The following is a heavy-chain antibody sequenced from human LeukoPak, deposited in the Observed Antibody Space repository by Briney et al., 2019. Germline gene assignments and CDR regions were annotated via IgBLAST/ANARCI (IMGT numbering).Heavy chain of an antibody. Sequence: SETLSLTCAVSGGSISSSNWWSWVRQPPGKGLEWIGEIYHSGSTNYNPSLKSRVTISVDTSKNQFSLKLSSVTAADTAVYYCARGTIVVVPYYFDYWGQGTLVTVSS. V-gene: IGHV4-4*02. J-gene: IGHJ4*02. CDR2: IYHSGST. CDR3: ARGTIVVVPYYFDY. CDR1: GGSISSSNW. D-gene: IGHD3-22*01.